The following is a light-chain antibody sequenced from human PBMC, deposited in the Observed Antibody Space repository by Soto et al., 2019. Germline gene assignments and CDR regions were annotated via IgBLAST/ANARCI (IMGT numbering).Light chain of an antibody. CDR2: DAS. CDR1: QSVSSY. V-gene: IGKV3-11*01. Sequence: PGERATLSCRASQSVSSYLAWYQQKPGQAPRLLIYDASNGATGIPARFSGSGSGTDFTLTISSLEPEDFAVYYCLQRSNWPRTFGQGTKVEIK. CDR3: LQRSNWPRT. J-gene: IGKJ1*01.